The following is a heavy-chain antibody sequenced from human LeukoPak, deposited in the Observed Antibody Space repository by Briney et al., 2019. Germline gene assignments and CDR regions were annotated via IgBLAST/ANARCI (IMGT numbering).Heavy chain of an antibody. V-gene: IGHV1-18*01. CDR1: GYTYTTYG. CDR3: VFGECSSTSCYPRRDY. Sequence: GASVKVSCRVSGYTYTTYGISWVRQAPGQGLEWVEWINAYSGNTEYTQSLQGRLTMATDTSTTTAYMELRGLRSDDTAVYYCVFGECSSTSCYPRRDYWGQGTLVTVSS. J-gene: IGHJ4*02. D-gene: IGHD2-2*01. CDR2: INAYSGNT.